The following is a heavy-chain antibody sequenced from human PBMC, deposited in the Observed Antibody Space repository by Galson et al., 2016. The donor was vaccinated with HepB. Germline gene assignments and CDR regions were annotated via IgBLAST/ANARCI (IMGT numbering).Heavy chain of an antibody. CDR2: IHPGNSNT. CDR3: ARLGHYDSSNDH. J-gene: IGHJ4*02. CDR1: GYRFTDYW. Sequence: QSGAEVTKPGESLKISCKVSGYRFTDYWIAWVRQMPGKGLEWMGIIHPGNSNTRYSPSFQGRVTISTDKSISTAYLQWSSLKASDTAMYYCARLGHYDSSNDHWGQGTLITVSS. V-gene: IGHV5-51*01. D-gene: IGHD3-22*01.